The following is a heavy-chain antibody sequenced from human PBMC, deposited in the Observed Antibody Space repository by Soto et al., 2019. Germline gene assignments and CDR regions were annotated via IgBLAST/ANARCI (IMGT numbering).Heavy chain of an antibody. Sequence: GESLKISCKGSGYSFTSYWISWVRQMPGKGLEWMGRIDPSDSYTNYSPSFQGHVTISADKSISTAYLQWSSLKASDTAMYYCAREYSSSNSYYYGMDVWGQGTTVTVSS. CDR2: IDPSDSYT. CDR3: AREYSSSNSYYYGMDV. CDR1: GYSFTSYW. D-gene: IGHD6-6*01. V-gene: IGHV5-10-1*01. J-gene: IGHJ6*02.